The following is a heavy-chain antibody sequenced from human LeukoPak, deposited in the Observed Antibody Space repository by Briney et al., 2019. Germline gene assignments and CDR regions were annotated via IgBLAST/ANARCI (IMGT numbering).Heavy chain of an antibody. CDR2: INPNSGGT. V-gene: IGHV1-2*02. J-gene: IGHJ5*02. D-gene: IGHD6-13*01. CDR3: ARDAEAGTIWFDP. Sequence: ASVKVSCKASGYTFTGYYMHWVRQAPGQGLEWMGWINPNSGGTNYAQKFQGRVTMTRDTSISTAYMELSRLRSDDTAVYCCARDAEAGTIWFDPWGQGTLVTVSS. CDR1: GYTFTGYY.